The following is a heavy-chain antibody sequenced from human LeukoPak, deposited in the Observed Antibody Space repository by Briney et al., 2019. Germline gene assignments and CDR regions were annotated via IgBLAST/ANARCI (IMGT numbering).Heavy chain of an antibody. CDR3: AKNYYDSSGLFDY. D-gene: IGHD3-22*01. V-gene: IGHV3-11*01. CDR2: ISSSGSTI. Sequence: GGSLRLSCAASGFTFSDYYMSWIRQAPGKGLEWVSYISSSGSTIYYADSVKGRFTISRDNAKNSLYLQMNSLRAEDTAVYYCAKNYYDSSGLFDYWGQGTLVTVSS. J-gene: IGHJ4*02. CDR1: GFTFSDYY.